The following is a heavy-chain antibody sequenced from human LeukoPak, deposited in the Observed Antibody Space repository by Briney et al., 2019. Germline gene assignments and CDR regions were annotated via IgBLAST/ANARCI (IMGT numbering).Heavy chain of an antibody. CDR2: INPNSGGT. J-gene: IGHJ3*02. Sequence: ASVKVSCKASGYTFTSYYMHWVRQAPGQGLEWMGWINPNSGGTNYAQKFQGWVTMTRDTSISTAYMELSRLRSDDTAVYYCAYCSSTSCHPDAFDIWGQGTMVTVSS. CDR3: AYCSSTSCHPDAFDI. CDR1: GYTFTSYY. V-gene: IGHV1-2*04. D-gene: IGHD2-2*01.